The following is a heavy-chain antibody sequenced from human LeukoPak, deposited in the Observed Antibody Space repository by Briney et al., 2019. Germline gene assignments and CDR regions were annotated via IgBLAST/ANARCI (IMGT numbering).Heavy chain of an antibody. J-gene: IGHJ4*02. V-gene: IGHV3-21*01. CDR2: ISSSSSYI. Sequence: GGSLRLSCAASGFTFSRYWMSWVRQAPGKGLEWVSSISSSSSYIYYADSVKGRFTISRDNAKNSLYLQMNSLRAEDTAVYYCARGILLGGGSDYWGQGTLVTVSS. CDR1: GFTFSRYW. D-gene: IGHD4-23*01. CDR3: ARGILLGGGSDY.